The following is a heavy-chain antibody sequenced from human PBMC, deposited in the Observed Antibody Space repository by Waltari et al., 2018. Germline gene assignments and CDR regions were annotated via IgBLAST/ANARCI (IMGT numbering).Heavy chain of an antibody. D-gene: IGHD3-10*01. CDR2: INHSGST. CDR3: ARGPRARGTPGLNGH. V-gene: IGHV4-34*01. CDR1: GGSFSGYY. Sequence: QVQLQQWGAGLLKPSETLSLTCAVYGGSFSGYYWSCIRQPPGKGLEWIGEINHSGSTNYNPSLKSRVTISVDTSKNQFSLKLSSVTAADTAVYYCARGPRARGTPGLNGHWGQGTLVTVSS. J-gene: IGHJ1*01.